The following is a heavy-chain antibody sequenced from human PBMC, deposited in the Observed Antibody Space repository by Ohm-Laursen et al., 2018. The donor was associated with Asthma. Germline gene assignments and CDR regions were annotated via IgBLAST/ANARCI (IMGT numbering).Heavy chain of an antibody. CDR2: ISTASTFI. V-gene: IGHV3-21*01. J-gene: IGHJ1*01. Sequence: SLRLSCAASGYTFSRYSIHWVRQAPGKGLEWVASISTASTFIYYADSVRDRFTTSRDNAKNLVFLQMNDVRAEDTALYYCARIGPEWELPGREYSLHHWGEGTLVTVSS. CDR3: ARIGPEWELPGREYSLHH. CDR1: GYTFSRYS. D-gene: IGHD1-26*01.